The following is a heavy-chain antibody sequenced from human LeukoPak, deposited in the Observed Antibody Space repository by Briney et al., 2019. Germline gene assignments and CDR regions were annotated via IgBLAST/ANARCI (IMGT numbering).Heavy chain of an antibody. CDR3: ARAPGGIAVAGTRYYYYYYMDV. J-gene: IGHJ6*03. Sequence: ASVKVSCKASGYTFTSYGISWVRQAPGQGLEWMGWISAYNGNTNYAQKLQGRVTMTTDTSTSTAYMELRSLRSDDTAVYYCARAPGGIAVAGTRYYYYYYMDVWGKGTTVTVSS. CDR1: GYTFTSYG. V-gene: IGHV1-18*01. CDR2: ISAYNGNT. D-gene: IGHD6-19*01.